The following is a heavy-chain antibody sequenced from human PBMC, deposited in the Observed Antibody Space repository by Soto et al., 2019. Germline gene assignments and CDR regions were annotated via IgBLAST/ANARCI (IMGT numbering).Heavy chain of an antibody. CDR2: FDPEDGET. Sequence: ASGKVSCKVSGYTPTELSIHWVRQAPGKGLEWMGGFDPEDGETIYAQNFQGRVTMTDDTSTDTAYMELSSLRSEDTAVYYCATRATVGIYYYYGLDVWGQGSTVTVSS. CDR3: ATRATVGIYYYYGLDV. V-gene: IGHV1-24*01. D-gene: IGHD4-17*01. CDR1: GYTPTELS. J-gene: IGHJ6*02.